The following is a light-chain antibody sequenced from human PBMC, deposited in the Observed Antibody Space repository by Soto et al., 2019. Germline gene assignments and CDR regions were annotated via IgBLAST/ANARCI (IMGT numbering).Light chain of an antibody. CDR1: STDVGGYNC. CDR3: SSYTSSSTLWV. Sequence: QSVLTQPASVSGSPGQAITISCTGTSTDVGGYNCVSWYQQHPGKAPKLMIYEVTNRTSGVSNRFSGSKSGNTASLTISGLQAEDEADYYCSSYTSSSTLWVFGGGTKLTVL. J-gene: IGLJ3*02. V-gene: IGLV2-14*01. CDR2: EVT.